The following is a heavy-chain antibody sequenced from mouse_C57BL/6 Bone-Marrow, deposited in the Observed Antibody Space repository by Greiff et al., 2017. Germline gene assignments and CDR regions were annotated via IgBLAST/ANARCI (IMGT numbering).Heavy chain of an antibody. CDR1: GFTFSDYG. J-gene: IGHJ3*01. V-gene: IGHV5-17*01. CDR2: ISSGSSTI. Sequence: DVKLVESGGGLVKPGGSLKLSCAASGFTFSDYGMHWVRQAPEKGLEWVAYISSGSSTIYYADTVKGRFTISRANAKNTLFLQMTSLRSEDTAMYYCAKEFAYWGQGTLVTVSA. CDR3: AKEFAY.